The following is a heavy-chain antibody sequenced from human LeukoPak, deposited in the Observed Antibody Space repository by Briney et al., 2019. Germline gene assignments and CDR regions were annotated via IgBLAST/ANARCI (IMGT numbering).Heavy chain of an antibody. CDR1: GGSISSSSYY. V-gene: IGHV4-39*02. Sequence: SETLSLTCTVSGGSISSSSYYWGWIRQPPGKGLEWIGSIYYSGSTYYNPSLKSRVTISVDTSKNQFSLKLSSVTAADTAVYYCARDISSSGWFNAFDIWGQGTMDTVSS. CDR3: ARDISSSGWFNAFDI. D-gene: IGHD6-19*01. CDR2: IYYSGST. J-gene: IGHJ3*02.